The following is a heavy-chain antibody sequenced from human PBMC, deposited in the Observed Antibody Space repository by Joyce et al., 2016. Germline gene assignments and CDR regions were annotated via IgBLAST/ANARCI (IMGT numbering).Heavy chain of an antibody. Sequence: QVQLQESGPGQVKPSETLSLTCTVSGVSVSSGSYYWSWIRQPPGKGLEWIGYIYHSANYNPSLKSRVTISVDTSKNQFSLNLSSVTSADTAVYYCATEGHTDGYPAHYYFDYWGQGNLVTVSS. CDR1: GVSVSSGSYY. V-gene: IGHV4-61*01. CDR2: IYHSA. D-gene: IGHD5-18*01. J-gene: IGHJ4*02. CDR3: ATEGHTDGYPAHYYFDY.